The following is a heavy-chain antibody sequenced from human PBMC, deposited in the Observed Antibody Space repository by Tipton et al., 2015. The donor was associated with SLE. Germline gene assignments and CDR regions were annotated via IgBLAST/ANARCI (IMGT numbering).Heavy chain of an antibody. V-gene: IGHV4-30-4*01. Sequence: TLSLTCTVSGGSISSGDYYWSWIRQPPGKGLEWIGYIYYSGSTYYNPSLKSRVTISVDTSKNQFSLKLSSVTAADTAVYYCARDLYGDYVLGYWGQGTLVTVSS. CDR1: GGSISSGDYY. D-gene: IGHD4-17*01. CDR2: IYYSGST. J-gene: IGHJ4*02. CDR3: ARDLYGDYVLGY.